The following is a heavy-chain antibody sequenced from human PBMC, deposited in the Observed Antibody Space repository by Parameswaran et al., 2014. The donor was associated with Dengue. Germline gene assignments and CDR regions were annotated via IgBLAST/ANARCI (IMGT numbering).Heavy chain of an antibody. D-gene: IGHD3-10*01. CDR3: ARDSSSGSGWLSRTYYYYYYGMDV. CDR2: INPSGGST. Sequence: WVRQAPGQGLEWMGIINPSGGSTSYAQKFQGRVTMTRDTSTSTVYMELSSLRSEDTAVYYCARDSSSGSGWLSRTYYYYYYGMDVWGQGTTVTVSS. V-gene: IGHV1-46*01. J-gene: IGHJ6*02.